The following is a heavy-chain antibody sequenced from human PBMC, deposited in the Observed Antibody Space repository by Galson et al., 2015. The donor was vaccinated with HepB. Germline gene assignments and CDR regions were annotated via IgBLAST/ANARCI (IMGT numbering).Heavy chain of an antibody. V-gene: IGHV3-53*01. CDR3: AREGYSGSYSLFDY. J-gene: IGHJ4*02. CDR1: GFTVSSNY. CDR2: IYSGGST. Sequence: SLRLSCAASGFTVSSNYMSWVRQAPGKGLEWVSVIYSGGSTYYADSVKGRFTISRDNSKNTLYLQMNSLRAEDTAVYYCAREGYSGSYSLFDYWGQGTLVTVSS. D-gene: IGHD1-26*01.